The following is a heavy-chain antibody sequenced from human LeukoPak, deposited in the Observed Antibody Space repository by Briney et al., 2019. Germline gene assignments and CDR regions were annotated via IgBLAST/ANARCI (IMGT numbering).Heavy chain of an antibody. CDR3: AKDLEPYSSSWPGDY. D-gene: IGHD6-13*01. V-gene: IGHV3-11*06. Sequence: GGSLRLSCAASGFTFSDFYMSWIRRAPGKGLEWLSYITPSSYTNYADSVKGRFTISRDNAKNTLCLQMNSLRAEDTAVYYCAKDLEPYSSSWPGDYWGQGTLVTVSS. J-gene: IGHJ4*02. CDR1: GFTFSDFY. CDR2: ITPSSYT.